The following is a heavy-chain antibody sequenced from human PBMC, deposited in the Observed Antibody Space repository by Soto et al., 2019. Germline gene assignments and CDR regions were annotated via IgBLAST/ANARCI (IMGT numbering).Heavy chain of an antibody. J-gene: IGHJ4*02. Sequence: NPSETLSLTCTVSGGSVTSDEDYWTWMRQSPGKGLEWIGYISNSGSTGYNPSLKTRLSMSVDRSKNQFTLRLTSVTAADTAVYFCATESGSTYGYFDHWGQGTQVTVSS. CDR3: ATESGSTYGYFDH. V-gene: IGHV4-30-4*01. D-gene: IGHD5-18*01. CDR2: ISNSGST. CDR1: GGSVTSDEDY.